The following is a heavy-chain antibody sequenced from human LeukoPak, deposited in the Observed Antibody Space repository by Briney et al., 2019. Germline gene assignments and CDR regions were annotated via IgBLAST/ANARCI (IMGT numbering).Heavy chain of an antibody. D-gene: IGHD3-10*01. CDR2: VSFDGSNE. CDR1: GFTFSNYG. J-gene: IGHJ5*02. Sequence: GGSLRLSCVASGFTFSNYGMHWVRQAPGKGLEWVAVVSFDGSNEDYADSVKGRFTISRDSSKNTLYLLMNSLRTEDAAVYYCAKEGFYVSASFTDHWGHGTLVTDSS. V-gene: IGHV3-30*18. CDR3: AKEGFYVSASFTDH.